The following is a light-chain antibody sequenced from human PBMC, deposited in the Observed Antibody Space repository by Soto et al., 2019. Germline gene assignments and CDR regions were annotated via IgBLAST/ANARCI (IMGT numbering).Light chain of an antibody. J-gene: IGKJ1*01. CDR1: QRVSRSY. CDR2: GAS. Sequence: DIVLTHTPHTLSSYSCGRATLSFRASQRVSRSYLGWYQQKPGQAPRLLMYGASIRAAGVPDRFSGSGSGTEFTLTISRLEPEDFTVYFCHHYETFGQGTEVDI. CDR3: HHYET. V-gene: IGKV3-20*01.